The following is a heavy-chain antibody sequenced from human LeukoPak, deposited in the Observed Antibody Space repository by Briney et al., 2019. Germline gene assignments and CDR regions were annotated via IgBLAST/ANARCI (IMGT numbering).Heavy chain of an antibody. V-gene: IGHV4-34*01. CDR2: INHSGRT. Sequence: SETLSLTCAVYGGSFSGYYWSWIRQPPGKGLEWIGEINHSGRTNYNPSLKSRVTISVDTPKNQFSLKLSSVTAADTAVYHCAREGYGGGFDDWGQGTLVTVST. D-gene: IGHD5-12*01. J-gene: IGHJ4*02. CDR3: AREGYGGGFDD. CDR1: GGSFSGYY.